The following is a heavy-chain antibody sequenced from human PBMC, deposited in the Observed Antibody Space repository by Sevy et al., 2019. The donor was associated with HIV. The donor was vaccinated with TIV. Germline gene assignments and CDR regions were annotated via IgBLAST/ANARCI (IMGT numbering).Heavy chain of an antibody. CDR2: ISYDGSNK. CDR1: GFTFTSFS. D-gene: IGHD1-1*01. Sequence: GGSLRLSCAASGFTFTSFSMHWVRQAPGKGLEWVATISYDGSNKYYADSVKGRFTISRDNSKNYLHLQMNSLRAEDTAVYCCALERLSSNVAEYFQNWGQGTLVTVSS. V-gene: IGHV3-30-3*01. J-gene: IGHJ1*01. CDR3: ALERLSSNVAEYFQN.